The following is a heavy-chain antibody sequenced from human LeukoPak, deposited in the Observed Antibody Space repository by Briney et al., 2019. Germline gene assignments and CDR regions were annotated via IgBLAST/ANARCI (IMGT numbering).Heavy chain of an antibody. V-gene: IGHV3-53*01. CDR1: GFTVSSNY. D-gene: IGHD3-22*01. CDR3: ARDWYYYDSSGYTLDY. J-gene: IGHJ4*02. Sequence: GGSLRLSCAASGFTVSSNYMSWVRQAPGKGLEWVSVIYSGGSTYYADSVKGRFTISRDNAKNSLYLQMNSLRAEDTAVYYCARDWYYYDSSGYTLDYWGQGTLVTVSS. CDR2: IYSGGST.